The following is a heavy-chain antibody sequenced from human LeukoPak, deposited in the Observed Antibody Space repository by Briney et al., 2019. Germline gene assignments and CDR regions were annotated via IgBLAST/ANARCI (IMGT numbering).Heavy chain of an antibody. Sequence: GGSLRLSCAASGFTFSSYSMNWVRQAPGKGLEWAGRIKSKTDGGTTDYAAPVKDRFTISRDDSKNTLYLQMNSLKTEDTAVYYCTTDPRNSYYFDYWGQGTLVTVSS. J-gene: IGHJ4*02. D-gene: IGHD1-14*01. CDR2: IKSKTDGGTT. V-gene: IGHV3-15*01. CDR3: TTDPRNSYYFDY. CDR1: GFTFSSYS.